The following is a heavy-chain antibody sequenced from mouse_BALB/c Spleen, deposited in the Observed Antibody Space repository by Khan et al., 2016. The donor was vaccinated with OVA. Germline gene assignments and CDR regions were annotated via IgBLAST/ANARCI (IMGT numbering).Heavy chain of an antibody. V-gene: IGHV14-3*02. J-gene: IGHJ2*01. CDR2: IYPPDGKT. Sequence: IQLVQSGAELVKSGATVKLSCTASGFNIKDTYIHWLKQWPEQGLEWIGRIYPPDGKTKYDAKFQGKATITADTSSHTAYLQLSSLTSEDTAVFYCARMAGKWGKGTTVTVSA. CDR3: ARMAGK. CDR1: GFNIKDTY.